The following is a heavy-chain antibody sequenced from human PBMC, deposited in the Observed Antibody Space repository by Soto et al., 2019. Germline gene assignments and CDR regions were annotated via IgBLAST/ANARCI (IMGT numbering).Heavy chain of an antibody. Sequence: LRLSCTASGFNTRFYSMSWVRQTPGKGLEWVAALSRSGGATYYADSVRGRFTISRDASKDTLFLQMSNLRAEDTALYYCSKGEMSTIRNSFDPWGQGTLVTVSS. CDR3: SKGEMSTIRNSFDP. CDR2: LSRSGGAT. V-gene: IGHV3-23*01. CDR1: GFNTRFYS. D-gene: IGHD1-7*01. J-gene: IGHJ5*02.